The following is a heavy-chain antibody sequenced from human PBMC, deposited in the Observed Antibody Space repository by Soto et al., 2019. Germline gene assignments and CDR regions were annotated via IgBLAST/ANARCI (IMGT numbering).Heavy chain of an antibody. Sequence: EMQLVESGGGLVQPGGSLRLSCAASGFTFNTYWMHWVRQAPGKGLVWVSHIDGDGSRTTYADSVRGRFTISRDNAKNALFLQMNSLRVEDTAVYYCARDYPPIGIEFWGQGTLVIVSS. CDR1: GFTFNTYW. J-gene: IGHJ4*02. CDR2: IDGDGSRT. CDR3: ARDYPPIGIEF. V-gene: IGHV3-74*01.